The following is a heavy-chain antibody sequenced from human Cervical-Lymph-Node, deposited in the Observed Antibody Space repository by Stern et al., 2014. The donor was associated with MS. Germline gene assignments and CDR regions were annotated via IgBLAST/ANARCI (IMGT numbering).Heavy chain of an antibody. J-gene: IGHJ6*02. Sequence: VQLVESGGGVVQPGRSLRLSCAASGFTFSSYGMHWVRQAPGKGLEWVAVIWYDGSNKYYADSVKGRFTISRDNSKNTLYLQMNSLRAEDTAVYYCARDQVIYYYGMDVWGQGTTVTVSS. D-gene: IGHD2-21*01. CDR1: GFTFSSYG. CDR3: ARDQVIYYYGMDV. CDR2: IWYDGSNK. V-gene: IGHV3-33*01.